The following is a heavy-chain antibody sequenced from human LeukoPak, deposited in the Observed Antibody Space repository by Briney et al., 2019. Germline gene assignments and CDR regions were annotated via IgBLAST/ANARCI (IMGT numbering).Heavy chain of an antibody. CDR3: AKEPTEYYFDY. Sequence: GGSLRLSCAASGFTFSSYGMSWVRQAPGKGLEWVSAISATGGTTYYADSVKGRFTISRDNSKNTLYLQMNSLRAEDTAVYYCAKEPTEYYFDYWGQGTLVTVSS. CDR1: GFTFSSYG. J-gene: IGHJ4*02. V-gene: IGHV3-23*01. CDR2: ISATGGTT.